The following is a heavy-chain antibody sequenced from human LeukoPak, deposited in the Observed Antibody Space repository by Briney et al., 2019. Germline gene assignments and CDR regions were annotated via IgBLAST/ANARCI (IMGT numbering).Heavy chain of an antibody. CDR3: ARGTFDP. V-gene: IGHV1-2*02. CDR2: INPNSGDT. Sequence: ASVKVSCKASGYTFTSYYMHWVRQAPGQGLEWMGWINPNSGDTNYAQKFRGRVTMTSDTSITTAYMELTRLTSDDTAVYYCARGTFDPWGQGTLVTVSS. J-gene: IGHJ5*02. D-gene: IGHD1-14*01. CDR1: GYTFTSYY.